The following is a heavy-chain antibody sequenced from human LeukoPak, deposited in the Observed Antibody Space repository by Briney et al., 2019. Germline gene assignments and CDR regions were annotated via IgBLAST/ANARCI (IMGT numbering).Heavy chain of an antibody. V-gene: IGHV3-66*01. CDR3: TRAAWDY. Sequence: GGSLRLSCAASGFSVSSDYMSWVRQAPGKGLEWVSVIYNTGGTYYADSVKGRFTISRDNSKNMVYLQMNSLGAEDMAVYYCTRAAWDYWGPGTLVTVSS. J-gene: IGHJ4*02. D-gene: IGHD6-25*01. CDR2: IYNTGGT. CDR1: GFSVSSDY.